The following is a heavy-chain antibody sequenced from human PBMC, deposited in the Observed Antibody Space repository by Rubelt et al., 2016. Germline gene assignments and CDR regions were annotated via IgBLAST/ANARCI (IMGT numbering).Heavy chain of an antibody. CDR1: GGSISSSSYY. V-gene: IGHV4-61*05. D-gene: IGHD3-10*01. J-gene: IGHJ4*02. Sequence: QLQLQESGPGLVKPSETLSLTCTVSGGSISSSSYYWGWIRQPPGKGLEWIGYIYYSGSTNYNPSLQSRVTLSVDTSKNQFSLQLSSVTAADTAVYYCASYYGSGSPFDYWGQGTLVTVSS. CDR2: IYYSGST. CDR3: ASYYGSGSPFDY.